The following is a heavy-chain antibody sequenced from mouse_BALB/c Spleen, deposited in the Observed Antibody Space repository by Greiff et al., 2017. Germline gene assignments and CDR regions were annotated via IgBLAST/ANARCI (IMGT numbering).Heavy chain of an antibody. D-gene: IGHD4-1*02. Sequence: EVQRVESGGDLVKPGGSLKLSCAASGFTFSSYGMSWVRQTPDKRLEWVATISSGGSYTYYPDSVKGRFTISRDNAKNTLYLQMSSLKSEDTAMYYCARPNWDEGFAYWGQGTLVTVSA. CDR1: GFTFSSYG. J-gene: IGHJ3*01. CDR3: ARPNWDEGFAY. CDR2: ISSGGSYT. V-gene: IGHV5-6*01.